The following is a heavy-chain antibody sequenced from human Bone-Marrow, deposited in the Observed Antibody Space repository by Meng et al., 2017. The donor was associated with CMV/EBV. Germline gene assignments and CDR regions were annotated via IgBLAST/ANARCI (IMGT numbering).Heavy chain of an antibody. Sequence: GESLKISCAASGFTFSSYWMHWVRQAPGKGLVWVSRINSDGSSTSYADSVKGRFTISRDNAKNTLYLQMNSLRAEDTAVYYCAPNGYYYYGMDVWGQRNTVNV. CDR1: GFTFSSYW. D-gene: IGHD1-1*01. V-gene: IGHV3-74*01. J-gene: IGHJ6*02. CDR2: INSDGSST. CDR3: APNGYYYYGMDV.